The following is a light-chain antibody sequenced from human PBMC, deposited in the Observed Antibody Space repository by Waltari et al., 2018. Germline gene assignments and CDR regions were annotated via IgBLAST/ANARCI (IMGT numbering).Light chain of an antibody. CDR1: ALSGHY. Sequence: SHELTQPPSVSVSPGQPARITCSGDALSGHYAYWYQQKAGQAPVAVICKDSERPSGIPERFSGSTSGTTVTLTISGVQAEDEADYYCQTTDSSGAWAFGGGTKLTVL. J-gene: IGLJ3*02. V-gene: IGLV3-25*03. CDR2: KDS. CDR3: QTTDSSGAWA.